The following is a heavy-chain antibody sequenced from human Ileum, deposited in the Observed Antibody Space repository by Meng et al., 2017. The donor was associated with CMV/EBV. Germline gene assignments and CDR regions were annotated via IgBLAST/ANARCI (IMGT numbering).Heavy chain of an antibody. J-gene: IGHJ4*02. D-gene: IGHD3-10*01. CDR2: INHSGST. Sequence: SQTLSLTCAVYGGSFSAYYLSWIRQPPGKGLEWLGEINHSGSTNYNPSLKSRVTISVDTSKNQFSLKLSSVTAAGTAVYYCARNRHRLWFGELLQGYYFDYWGQGTLVTVSS. V-gene: IGHV4-34*01. CDR1: GGSFSAYY. CDR3: ARNRHRLWFGELLQGYYFDY.